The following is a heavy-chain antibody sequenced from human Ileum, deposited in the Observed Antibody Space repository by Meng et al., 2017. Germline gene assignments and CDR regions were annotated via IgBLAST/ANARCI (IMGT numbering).Heavy chain of an antibody. Sequence: GESLKISCAASGFTFSSYVMNWVRQAPRKGLEWVSAITGGGDSTYYADSVRGRFTISRDNSKNTLYLQMNSLRPEDTALYYCARANSDWYWSGDYWGQGTLVTVSS. V-gene: IGHV3-23*01. CDR3: ARANSDWYWSGDY. CDR1: GFTFSSYV. D-gene: IGHD6-19*01. CDR2: ITGGGDST. J-gene: IGHJ4*02.